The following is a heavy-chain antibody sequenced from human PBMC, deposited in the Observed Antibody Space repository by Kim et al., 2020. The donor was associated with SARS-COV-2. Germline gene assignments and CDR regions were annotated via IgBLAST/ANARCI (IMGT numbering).Heavy chain of an antibody. J-gene: IGHJ3*02. CDR3: ARGTGSSSWDGNAFDI. Sequence: SVKGRFTISRENAKNSLYLQTNSLRAGDTAVYYCARGTGSSSWDGNAFDIWGQGTMVTVSS. V-gene: IGHV3-13*01. D-gene: IGHD6-13*01.